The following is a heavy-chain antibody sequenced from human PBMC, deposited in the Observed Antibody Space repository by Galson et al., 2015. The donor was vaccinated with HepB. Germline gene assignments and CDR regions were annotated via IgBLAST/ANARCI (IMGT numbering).Heavy chain of an antibody. J-gene: IGHJ4*02. V-gene: IGHV1-8*01. CDR2: MDPNTGKT. Sequence: SVKVSCKASGYTFTSYNIKWVRQATGQGLEYMGWMDPNTGKTGYAQRFQGRVTMTRDTSKSTAYMGLSSLGFEDTAVYYCARGYPGDCSSATCPAPFDHWGQGTLVTVSS. CDR1: GYTFTSYN. CDR3: ARGYPGDCSSATCPAPFDH. D-gene: IGHD2-2*01.